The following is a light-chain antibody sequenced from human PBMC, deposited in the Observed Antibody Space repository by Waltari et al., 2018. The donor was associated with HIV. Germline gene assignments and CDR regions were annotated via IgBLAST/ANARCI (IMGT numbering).Light chain of an antibody. CDR3: QQAISFPHT. CDR1: QGIKTW. CDR2: GAS. J-gene: IGKJ4*01. V-gene: IGKV1-12*01. Sequence: DVQMAQSPSSVSSSVGDRVTITCRASQGIKTWLAWYQHNPAEAPTLLIYGASRLQSGVPARFNGSGSGLDFTLTITNFQPEDSATYYCQQAISFPHTFGGGTRVDI.